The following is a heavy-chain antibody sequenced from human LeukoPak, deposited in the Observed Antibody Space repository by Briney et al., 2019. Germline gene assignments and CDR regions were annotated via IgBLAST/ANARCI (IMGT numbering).Heavy chain of an antibody. D-gene: IGHD2-2*01. J-gene: IGHJ4*02. V-gene: IGHV4-4*07. CDR3: ARVIGYCSSTSCFGYFDY. CDR1: GGSISSYY. CDR2: IYTSGNT. Sequence: PSETLSLTCTVSGGSISSYYWSWIRQPAGKGLEWIGRIYTSGNTNYNPSLKSRVTTSVDTSKNQLSLKLSSVTAADTAVYYCARVIGYCSSTSCFGYFDYWGQGTLVTVSS.